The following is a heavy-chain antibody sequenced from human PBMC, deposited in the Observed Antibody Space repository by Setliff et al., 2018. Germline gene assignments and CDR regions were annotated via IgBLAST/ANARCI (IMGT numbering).Heavy chain of an antibody. D-gene: IGHD3-3*01. V-gene: IGHV3-7*01. CDR3: SRDVYDFRTGQADP. CDR1: GFTFSSLW. J-gene: IGHJ5*02. Sequence: GSLRLSCAASGFTFSSLWMAWVRQAPGKGLEWVANINQGGGDQFYVDSVRGRFIISRDNAKNSLYLHMNSLRADDTAVYYCSRDVYDFRTGQADPWGQGTLVTVS. CDR2: INQGGGDQ.